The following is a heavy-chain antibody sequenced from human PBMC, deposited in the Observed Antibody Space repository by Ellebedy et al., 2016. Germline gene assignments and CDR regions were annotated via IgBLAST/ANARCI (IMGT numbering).Heavy chain of an antibody. CDR2: IYYSGST. V-gene: IGHV4-31*03. D-gene: IGHD3-16*01. J-gene: IGHJ6*02. CDR3: ARDEGVFGMDV. Sequence: LRLXXTVSGFSIDNSPPYWTWIRQHPGKGLEWMGNIYYSGSTNYNPSLKSRLTILVDTSQNQFSLKLNSMTAADTAVYYCARDEGVFGMDVWGQGTTVIVSS. CDR1: GFSIDNSPPY.